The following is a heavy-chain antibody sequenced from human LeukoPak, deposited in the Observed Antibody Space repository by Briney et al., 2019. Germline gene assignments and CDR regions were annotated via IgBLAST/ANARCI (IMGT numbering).Heavy chain of an antibody. Sequence: PGGSLRLSCAASGFTFSSYAMSWVRQAPGKGLEWVSGLSASGGLTYYSDSVKGRFTISRDNSKNTLYLQMNSLRADDTAVYYCARGALGSIAAAETDYWGQGTLVTVSS. J-gene: IGHJ4*02. CDR3: ARGALGSIAAAETDY. D-gene: IGHD6-13*01. CDR2: LSASGGLT. V-gene: IGHV3-23*01. CDR1: GFTFSSYA.